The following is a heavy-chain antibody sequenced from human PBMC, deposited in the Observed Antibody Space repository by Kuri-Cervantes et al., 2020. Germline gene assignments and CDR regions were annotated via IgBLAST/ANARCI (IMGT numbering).Heavy chain of an antibody. D-gene: IGHD3-22*01. CDR3: ASITMTWGWFDP. V-gene: IGHV4-30-4*08. CDR1: GGSISSGGYY. J-gene: IGHJ5*02. Sequence: SETLSLTCTVSGGSISSGGYYWSWIRQHPGKGLEWIGYIYYSGSTYYNPSLKSRVTISVDTSKNQFTLKLSSVTAADTAVYYCASITMTWGWFDPWGQGTLVTVSS. CDR2: IYYSGST.